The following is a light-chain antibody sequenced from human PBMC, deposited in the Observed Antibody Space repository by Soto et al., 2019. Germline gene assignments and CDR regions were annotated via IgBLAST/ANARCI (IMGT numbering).Light chain of an antibody. Sequence: EIVMTQSPATLSVSPGERVTLSCRASQSIGRSLAWYQQRPGQAPRLLIYGASTRSTGTPVRFSGIGSGTEFTLTITRLQSEDFVFYYCQQYNDWPLTVGGGTKVEIK. CDR2: GAS. CDR3: QQYNDWPLT. J-gene: IGKJ4*01. V-gene: IGKV3D-15*01. CDR1: QSIGRS.